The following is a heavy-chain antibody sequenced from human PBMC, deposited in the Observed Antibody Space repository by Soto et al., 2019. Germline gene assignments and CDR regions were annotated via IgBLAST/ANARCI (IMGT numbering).Heavy chain of an antibody. Sequence: ASVKVSCKASGYTFTSYAMHWVRQAPGQRLEWMGWINAGNGNTKYSQKFQGRVTITRDTSASTAYMELSSLRSEDTAVYYCARGLITMVRGVFDYWGQGTLVTVSS. V-gene: IGHV1-3*01. CDR3: ARGLITMVRGVFDY. J-gene: IGHJ4*02. CDR2: INAGNGNT. CDR1: GYTFTSYA. D-gene: IGHD3-10*01.